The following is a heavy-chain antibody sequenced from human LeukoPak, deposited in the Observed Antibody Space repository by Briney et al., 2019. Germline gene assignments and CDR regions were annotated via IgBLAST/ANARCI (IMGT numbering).Heavy chain of an antibody. Sequence: GGSLRLSCAASGFTFSSYEMNWVRQAPGKGLEWVSLISGDGGSTFYADSVRGRFTISRDNSKNSLSLQMSSLRSEDTALYFCVRESETSGWFDHWGQGTLVTVSS. CDR3: VRESETSGWFDH. V-gene: IGHV3-43*02. CDR1: GFTFSSYE. J-gene: IGHJ5*02. CDR2: ISGDGGST. D-gene: IGHD6-25*01.